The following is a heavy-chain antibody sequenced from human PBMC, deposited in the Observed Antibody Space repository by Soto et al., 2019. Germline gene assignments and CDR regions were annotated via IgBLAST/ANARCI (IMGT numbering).Heavy chain of an antibody. CDR1: GFTFSSYA. J-gene: IGHJ4*02. D-gene: IGHD2-21*01. V-gene: IGHV3-23*01. CDR3: AKAPSGGGDCLDY. Sequence: EVQLLESGGGLVQPGGSLRLSCATSGFTFSSYAMSWVRQAPGKGLEWVSAISGSGGSTYYADSVKGRFTISRDNSKNTLYLQMNSLRAEDTAVYYCAKAPSGGGDCLDYWGQGTLVTVSS. CDR2: ISGSGGST.